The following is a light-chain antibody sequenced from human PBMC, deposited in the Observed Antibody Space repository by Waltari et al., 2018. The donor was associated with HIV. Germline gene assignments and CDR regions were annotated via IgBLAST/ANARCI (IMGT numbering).Light chain of an antibody. CDR2: GAS. CDR1: QGVSDS. J-gene: IGKJ2*01. Sequence: DLQMAQSPSSLSASVGDRVTVTCRASQGVSDSLAWYQHKPGQAPKLLLSGASTLESGVPSRFSGGGSGTAYTLTISSLQPEDSATYYCQQYYTLPYTFGQGTKLEIK. CDR3: QQYYTLPYT. V-gene: IGKV1-NL1*01.